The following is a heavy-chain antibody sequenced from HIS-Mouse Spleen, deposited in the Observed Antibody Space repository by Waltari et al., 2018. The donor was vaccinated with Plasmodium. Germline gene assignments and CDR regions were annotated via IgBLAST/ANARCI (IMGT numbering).Heavy chain of an antibody. Sequence: QVQLQQWGAGLLKPSETLSLTCAVYGGSFSGSYWRWIRPPPGKGLEWSGEINHSGSTNYSPTVRRRVTISVDTSKNQLSLRLSSVTAADTAVYYCARGPGYSSGWYYFDYWGQGTLVTVSS. CDR1: GGSFSGSY. CDR2: INHSGST. J-gene: IGHJ4*02. D-gene: IGHD6-19*01. V-gene: IGHV4-34*01. CDR3: ARGPGYSSGWYYFDY.